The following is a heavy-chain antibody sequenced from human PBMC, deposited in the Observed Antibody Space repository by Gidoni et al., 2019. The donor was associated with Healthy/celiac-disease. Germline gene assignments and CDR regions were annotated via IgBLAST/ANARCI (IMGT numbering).Heavy chain of an antibody. Sequence: EVQLVQSGAEVKKPGESLKISCRASGYSFTDHWIAWVRQMPGKGLDWLGMIYPGDFDIRYNPSFQGQVTRSADRSISTAYLQWSSLKASDSGMYYCARHVRGSSSRYFDYWGQGNLVTVSP. D-gene: IGHD6-6*01. V-gene: IGHV5-51*01. J-gene: IGHJ4*02. CDR3: ARHVRGSSSRYFDY. CDR1: GYSFTDHW. CDR2: IYPGDFDI.